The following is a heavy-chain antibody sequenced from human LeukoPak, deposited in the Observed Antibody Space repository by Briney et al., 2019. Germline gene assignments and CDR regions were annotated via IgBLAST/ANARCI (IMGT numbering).Heavy chain of an antibody. CDR3: ARSYNSSTYNWFDP. V-gene: IGHV4-34*01. CDR1: GESFSGHY. J-gene: IGHJ5*02. Sequence: PSETLSLTCAVYGESFSGHYWNWIRQPPGKGLEWIGEINHSGSSNYNPSLKSRLTISVDTSKNQFSLKLSSVTAADTAVYYCARSYNSSTYNWFDPWGQGTPVTVSS. D-gene: IGHD1-14*01. CDR2: INHSGSS.